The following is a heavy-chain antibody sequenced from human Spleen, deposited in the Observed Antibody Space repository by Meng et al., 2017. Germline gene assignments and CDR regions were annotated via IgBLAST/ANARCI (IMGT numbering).Heavy chain of an antibody. V-gene: IGHV1-69*06. CDR3: ATRGIAVEIYAEYFQH. Sequence: QVQVGASGAEVQKLGCAVKVSCKASGGTFSSYAISWVRQAPGQGLEWMGGIIPIFGTANYAQKFQGRVTITADKSTSTAYMELSSLRSEDTAVYYCATRGIAVEIYAEYFQHWGQGTLVTVSS. D-gene: IGHD6-19*01. J-gene: IGHJ1*01. CDR2: IIPIFGTA. CDR1: GGTFSSYA.